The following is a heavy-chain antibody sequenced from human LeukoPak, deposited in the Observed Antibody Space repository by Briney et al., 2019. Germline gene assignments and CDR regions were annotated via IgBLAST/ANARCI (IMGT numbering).Heavy chain of an antibody. V-gene: IGHV1-2*02. J-gene: IGHJ5*02. D-gene: IGHD4-23*01. CDR3: ARDDGGGKAAAETGIDP. Sequence: ASVKVSCSASGYTFTGYYMQWVRQAPGQGLEWMGWINPNSGGTNYAQKFQGRVTMTRDTSISTAYMELSRLRSDDTAVYYCARDDGGGKAAAETGIDPAGQGTLVTVSS. CDR2: INPNSGGT. CDR1: GYTFTGYY.